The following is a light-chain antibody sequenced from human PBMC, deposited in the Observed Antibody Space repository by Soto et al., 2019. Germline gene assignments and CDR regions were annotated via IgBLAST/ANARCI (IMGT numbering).Light chain of an antibody. Sequence: QSVLTQPASVSGSPGQSITISCTGTSSDVGGYNSVSWYQQHPGKAPKLMIYEVSNRPSGVSSRFSGSKCGNTASLTSSGLQAEEEADYCCSSYTSSTSLDVFGTGTKVTVL. CDR1: SSDVGGYNS. CDR2: EVS. CDR3: SSYTSSTSLDV. J-gene: IGLJ1*01. V-gene: IGLV2-14*01.